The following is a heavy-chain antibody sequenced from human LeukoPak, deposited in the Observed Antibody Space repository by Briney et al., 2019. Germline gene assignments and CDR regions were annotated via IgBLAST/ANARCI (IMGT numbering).Heavy chain of an antibody. D-gene: IGHD6-13*01. CDR1: GYTFTGYY. Sequence: ASVKVSCKASGYTFTGYYMHWVRQAPGQGLEWKGWINPNSGGTNYAQKFQGRVTMTRDTSISTAYMELSRLRSDDTAVYYCARDRIAAAGPFDYWGQGTLVTVSS. J-gene: IGHJ4*02. CDR2: INPNSGGT. CDR3: ARDRIAAAGPFDY. V-gene: IGHV1-2*02.